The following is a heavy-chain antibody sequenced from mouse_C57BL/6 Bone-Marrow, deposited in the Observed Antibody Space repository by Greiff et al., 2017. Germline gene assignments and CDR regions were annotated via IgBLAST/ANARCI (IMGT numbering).Heavy chain of an antibody. CDR2: IYPGSGST. Sequence: VQLQQPGAELVKPGASVKMSCKASGYTFTSYWITWVKQRPGQGLEWIGDIYPGSGSTNYNEKFKSKATLTVDTSSSKAYMQLSSLTSEDSAVYYCARPYYSNYWYFDVWGTVTTVTVSS. CDR3: ARPYYSNYWYFDV. V-gene: IGHV1-55*01. J-gene: IGHJ1*03. CDR1: GYTFTSYW. D-gene: IGHD2-5*01.